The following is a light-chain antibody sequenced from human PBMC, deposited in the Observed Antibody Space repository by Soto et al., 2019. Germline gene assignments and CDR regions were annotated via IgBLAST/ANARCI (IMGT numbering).Light chain of an antibody. CDR1: QSVSSNY. CDR3: QQYFTAQLT. CDR2: GVS. V-gene: IGKV3-20*01. Sequence: EVVLTQSPGTLSLSPGESATLSCRASQSVSSNYLAWYQQKPGQAPRLLIYGVSTRATGIPDRFSGSGSGSDFSLTISRVEPEDFALYYCQQYFTAQLTFGGGTKVEIK. J-gene: IGKJ4*01.